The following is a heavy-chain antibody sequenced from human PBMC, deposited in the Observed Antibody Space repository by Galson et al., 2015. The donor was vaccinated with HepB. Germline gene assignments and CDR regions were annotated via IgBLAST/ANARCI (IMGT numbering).Heavy chain of an antibody. Sequence: SVKVSCKASGGTFSSYGISWVRQAPGQGLEWMGWISAYNGNTNYAQKLQGRVTMTTDTSTSTAYMELRSLRSDDTAVYYCARDLCSGGSCYSRNFDPWGQGTLVTVSS. CDR1: GGTFSSYG. J-gene: IGHJ5*02. CDR2: ISAYNGNT. CDR3: ARDLCSGGSCYSRNFDP. D-gene: IGHD2-15*01. V-gene: IGHV1-18*01.